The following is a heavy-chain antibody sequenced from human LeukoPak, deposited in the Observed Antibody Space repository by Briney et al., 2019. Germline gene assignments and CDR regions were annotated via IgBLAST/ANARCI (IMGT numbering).Heavy chain of an antibody. V-gene: IGHV3-48*04. CDR2: ISSSGSTI. CDR3: ARDRDQTDYYYYYGMDV. Sequence: GGSLRLSCAASGFTFSSYSMNWVRQAPGKGLEWVSYISSSGSTIYYADSVKGRFTISRDNAKNSLYLQMNSLRAEDTAVYYCARDRDQTDYYYYYGMDVWGQGTTVTVSS. J-gene: IGHJ6*02. CDR1: GFTFSSYS. D-gene: IGHD2-2*01.